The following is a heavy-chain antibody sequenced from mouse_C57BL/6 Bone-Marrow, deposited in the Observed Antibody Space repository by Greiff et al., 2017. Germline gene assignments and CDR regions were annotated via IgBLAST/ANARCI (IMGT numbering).Heavy chain of an antibody. CDR2: INPYNGGT. CDR3: ARKGGYSY. J-gene: IGHJ3*01. D-gene: IGHD2-3*01. Sequence: EVKLLESGPVLVKPGASVKMSCKASGYTFTDYYMNWVKQSHGKSLEWIGVINPYNGGTSYNQKFKGKATLTVDKSSSTAYMELNSLTSEDSAVYYCARKGGYSYWGQGTLVTVSA. CDR1: GYTFTDYY. V-gene: IGHV1-19*01.